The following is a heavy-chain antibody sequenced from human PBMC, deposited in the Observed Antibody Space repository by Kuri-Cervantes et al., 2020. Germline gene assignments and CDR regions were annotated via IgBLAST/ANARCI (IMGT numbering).Heavy chain of an antibody. J-gene: IGHJ3*02. D-gene: IGHD3-3*01. Sequence: ASVKVSCKTSGYTFTSYDINWLRHATGQGLEWMGWMNPNTGDTGYAQKFQGRVTITADESASTAYMELSSLRSEDTAVYYCARERNVLRFFDIWGQGTMVTVSS. CDR3: ARERNVLRFFDI. CDR2: MNPNTGDT. V-gene: IGHV1-8*01. CDR1: GYTFTSYD.